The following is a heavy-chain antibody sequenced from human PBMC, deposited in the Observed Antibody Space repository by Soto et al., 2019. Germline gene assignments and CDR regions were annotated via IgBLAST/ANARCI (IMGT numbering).Heavy chain of an antibody. CDR2: ISYDGSSK. V-gene: IGHV3-30-3*01. CDR3: ARDHPYISTWKGDHYYGMDV. D-gene: IGHD6-13*01. CDR1: GFTFSSYA. Sequence: QVQLVESGGGVVQPGRSLRLSCAASGFTFSSYAMHWVRQAPGKGLEWVAVISYDGSSKYYADSVKGRFTCSRDNSRNTLYLQGNSLRADDAAVYFCARDHPYISTWKGDHYYGMDVWGQGTTVTVSS. J-gene: IGHJ6*02.